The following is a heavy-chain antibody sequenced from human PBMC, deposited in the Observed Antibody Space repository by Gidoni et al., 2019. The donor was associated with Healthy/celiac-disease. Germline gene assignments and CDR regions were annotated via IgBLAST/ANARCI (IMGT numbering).Heavy chain of an antibody. D-gene: IGHD6-19*01. V-gene: IGHV3-23*01. CDR2: ISGSGGST. CDR3: AKDWGIAVAGTGFGDY. J-gene: IGHJ4*02. Sequence: EVQLLESGGGLVKPGGSLRLSCAASGFTFSSYAMSWVRQAPGKGLEWVSAISGSGGSTYYADSVKGRFTISRDNSKNTLYLQMNSLRAEDTAVYYCAKDWGIAVAGTGFGDYWGQGTLVTVSS. CDR1: GFTFSSYA.